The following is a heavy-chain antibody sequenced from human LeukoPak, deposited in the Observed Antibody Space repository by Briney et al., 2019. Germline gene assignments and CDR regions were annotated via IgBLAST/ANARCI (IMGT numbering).Heavy chain of an antibody. V-gene: IGHV3-7*01. CDR2: IKQDGSEK. CDR3: AKRVVAATPRYYYYGMDV. Sequence: GGSLRLSCAASGFIFKDYWMIWVRQAPGKGLEWVANIKQDGSEKYYVDSVKGRFTISRDNAKNSLYLQMNSLRAEDTAVYYCAKRVVAATPRYYYYGMDVWGQGTTVTVSS. J-gene: IGHJ6*02. CDR1: GFIFKDYW. D-gene: IGHD2-15*01.